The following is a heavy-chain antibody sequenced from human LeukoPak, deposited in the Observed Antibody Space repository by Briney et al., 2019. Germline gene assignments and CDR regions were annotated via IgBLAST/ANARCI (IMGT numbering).Heavy chain of an antibody. CDR1: GFTFSSYA. CDR3: ARVGSGWEEYFQH. V-gene: IGHV3-30*04. J-gene: IGHJ1*01. Sequence: GRSLRLSCAASGFTFSSYAMHWVRQAPGKGLEWVAVISYDGSNKYYVDSVKGRFTISRDNSKNTLYLQMNSLRAEDTAVYYCARVGSGWEEYFQHWGQGTLVTVSS. D-gene: IGHD6-19*01. CDR2: ISYDGSNK.